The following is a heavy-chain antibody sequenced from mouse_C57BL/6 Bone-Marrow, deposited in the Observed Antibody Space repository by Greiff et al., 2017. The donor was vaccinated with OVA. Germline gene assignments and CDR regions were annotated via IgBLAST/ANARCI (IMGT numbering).Heavy chain of an antibody. CDR2: IWWDDDK. V-gene: IGHV8-8*01. CDR3: ARIESYDYDFFDY. J-gene: IGHJ2*01. D-gene: IGHD2-4*01. Sequence: QVTLKVSGPGILQPSQTLSLTCSFSGFSLSTFGMGVGWIRQPSGKGLVWLAHIWWDDDKSYYPALKSRLTISKDTSKNRVCLKIANVDTADTATYYCARIESYDYDFFDYWGQGTTLTVAS. CDR1: GFSLSTFGMG.